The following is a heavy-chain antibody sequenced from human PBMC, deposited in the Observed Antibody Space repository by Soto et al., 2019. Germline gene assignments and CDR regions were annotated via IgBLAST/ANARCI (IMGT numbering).Heavy chain of an antibody. J-gene: IGHJ4*02. D-gene: IGHD5-18*01. V-gene: IGHV4-31*03. Sequence: QVQLQESGPGLVKPSQTLSLTCTVSGGSISSGGYYWSWIRQHPGKGLEWIGYIYYSGSTYYNPSLKSRVPIPVXXSKNQFSLKLSSVTAADTAVSYCASDSYGSLGLDYWGQGTLVTVSS. CDR3: ASDSYGSLGLDY. CDR2: IYYSGST. CDR1: GGSISSGGYY.